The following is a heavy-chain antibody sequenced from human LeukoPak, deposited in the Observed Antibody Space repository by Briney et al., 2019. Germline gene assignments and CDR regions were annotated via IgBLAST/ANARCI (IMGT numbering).Heavy chain of an antibody. J-gene: IGHJ3*02. D-gene: IGHD4-23*01. CDR1: GFTFSSYE. CDR2: ISSGGSTM. V-gene: IGHV3-48*03. CDR3: ARAWTRGNSDAFDI. Sequence: GGSPRLSCAASGFTFSSYEMNWVRQAPGKGLEWVSYISSGGSTMYYPDSVKGRFTISRDNAKSSLYLQMNSLRAEDTAVYFCARAWTRGNSDAFDIWGQGTMVTVSS.